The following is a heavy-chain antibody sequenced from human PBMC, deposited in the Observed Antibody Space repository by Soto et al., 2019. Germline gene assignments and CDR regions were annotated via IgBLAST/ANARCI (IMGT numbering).Heavy chain of an antibody. Sequence: QVELQQSGPRLVKPSQTLSLTCTVSGGAMSSDIYFWTWIRQRPEKVLEWMGHISYSRTTHYNAFLQSRSATSTATSKNQASLMRTSLTGAGAGVSFCARATHEDIFTGFDHGGQAMEVSVSS. CDR1: GGAMSSDIYF. V-gene: IGHV4-31*03. J-gene: IGHJ4*02. CDR3: ARATHEDIFTGFDH. D-gene: IGHD7-27*01. CDR2: ISYSRTT.